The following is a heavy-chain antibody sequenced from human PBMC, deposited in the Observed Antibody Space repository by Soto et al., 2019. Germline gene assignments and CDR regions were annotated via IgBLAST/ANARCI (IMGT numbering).Heavy chain of an antibody. D-gene: IGHD2-2*02. CDR2: INPSDSYT. J-gene: IGHJ4*02. CDR1: GYSFTSYW. V-gene: IGHV5-10-1*01. Sequence: GESLKISCQGSGYSFTSYWIGWVRQRPGKGLEWMGRINPSDSYTTYSPSFQGHVTISTDKSFSTAYLQWSGLKASDTAMYYCARLGYCTGTSCYTFDSWGQGTLVTVSS. CDR3: ARLGYCTGTSCYTFDS.